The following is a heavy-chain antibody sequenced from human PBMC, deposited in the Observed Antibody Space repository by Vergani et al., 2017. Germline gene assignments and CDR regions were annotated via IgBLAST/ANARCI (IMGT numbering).Heavy chain of an antibody. CDR1: GGSISSGSYY. CDR2: IYTSGST. V-gene: IGHV4-61*02. CDR3: ASPPSGEVGXFQH. J-gene: IGHJ1*01. D-gene: IGHD3-10*01. Sequence: QVQLQESGPGLVKPSQTLSLTCTVSGGSISSGSYYWSWIRQPAGKGLEWIGRIYTSGSTNYNPSLKSRVTISVDTSKNQFSLKLSSVTAADTAVYYCASPPSGEVGXFQHWGQGTLVTVSS.